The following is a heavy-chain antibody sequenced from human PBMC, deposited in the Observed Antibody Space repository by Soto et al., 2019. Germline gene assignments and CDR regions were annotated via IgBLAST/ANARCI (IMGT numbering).Heavy chain of an antibody. Sequence: GGSLRLSCAATGFTFSSYAMSWVRQAPGKGLEWVSAISGSGGSTYYADSVKGRFTISRDNSKNTLYLQMNSLRAEDTAVYYCAKHRKVYYYGSGSYPLDYWGQGT. CDR3: AKHRKVYYYGSGSYPLDY. J-gene: IGHJ4*02. CDR1: GFTFSSYA. V-gene: IGHV3-23*01. D-gene: IGHD3-10*01. CDR2: ISGSGGST.